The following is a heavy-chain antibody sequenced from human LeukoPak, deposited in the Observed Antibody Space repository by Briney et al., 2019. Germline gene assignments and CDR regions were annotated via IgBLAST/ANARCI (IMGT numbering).Heavy chain of an antibody. D-gene: IGHD6-13*01. CDR1: GGSFSGYY. J-gene: IGHJ4*02. Sequence: PSETLSLTCAAYGGSFSGYYWSWIRQPPGKGLEWIGEINHSGSTNYNPSLKSRVTISVDTSKNQFSLKLSSVTAADTAVYYCARDVGSSWYDYWGQGTLVTVSS. CDR3: ARDVGSSWYDY. V-gene: IGHV4-34*01. CDR2: INHSGST.